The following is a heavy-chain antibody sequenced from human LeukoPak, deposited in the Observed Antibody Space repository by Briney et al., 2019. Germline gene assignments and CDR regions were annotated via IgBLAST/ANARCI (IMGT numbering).Heavy chain of an antibody. D-gene: IGHD3-22*01. J-gene: IGHJ4*02. Sequence: SETLSLTCTVSGGSISSGSYYWSWIRQPAGKGLEWIGRIYTSGSTNYNPSLKGRVTISVDTSKNQFSLKLSSVTAADTAVYYCARSRYYYDSSGPFFDYWGQGTLVTVS. CDR2: IYTSGST. V-gene: IGHV4-61*02. CDR3: ARSRYYYDSSGPFFDY. CDR1: GGSISSGSYY.